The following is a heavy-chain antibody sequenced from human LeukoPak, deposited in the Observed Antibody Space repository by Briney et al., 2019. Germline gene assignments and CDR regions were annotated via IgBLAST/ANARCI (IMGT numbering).Heavy chain of an antibody. J-gene: IGHJ4*02. V-gene: IGHV4-34*01. D-gene: IGHD1-7*01. Sequence: SETLSLTCAVYGGSFSGYHWSWIRQPPGKGLEWIGEINHSGSTNYNPSLKSRVTISVDTSKNQFSLKLSSVTAADTAVYYCARLGGPRKLELLLSKPLDYWGQGTLVTVSS. CDR2: INHSGST. CDR1: GGSFSGYH. CDR3: ARLGGPRKLELLLSKPLDY.